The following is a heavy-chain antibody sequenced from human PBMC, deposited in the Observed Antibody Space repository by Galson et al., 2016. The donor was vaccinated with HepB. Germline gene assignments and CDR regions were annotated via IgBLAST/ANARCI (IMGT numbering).Heavy chain of an antibody. D-gene: IGHD3-16*01. CDR2: FYYSGST. CDR1: GGSISSNSYY. V-gene: IGHV4-39*01. CDR3: APILSFRGGFDS. J-gene: IGHJ4*01. Sequence: ETLSLTCTVSGGSISSNSYYWGWIRQPPGKGLEWIGNFYYSGSTYYTPSLKSRVTISVDASKNQFSLKLNSMTAADTAVYYCAPILSFRGGFDSWGHGTLVTVSS.